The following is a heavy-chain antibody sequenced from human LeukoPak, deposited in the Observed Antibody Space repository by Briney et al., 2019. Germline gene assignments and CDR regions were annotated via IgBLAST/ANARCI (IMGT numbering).Heavy chain of an antibody. D-gene: IGHD6-19*01. J-gene: IGHJ4*02. V-gene: IGHV3-30*04. CDR3: ARDPRLYSSGWYDY. CDR1: GFTFSSYA. Sequence: GRSLRLSCAASGFTFSSYAMHWVRQAPGRGLEWVAVISYDGSNKYYADSVKGRFTISRDNSKNTLYLQMNSLRAEDTAVYYCARDPRLYSSGWYDYWGQGTLVTVSS. CDR2: ISYDGSNK.